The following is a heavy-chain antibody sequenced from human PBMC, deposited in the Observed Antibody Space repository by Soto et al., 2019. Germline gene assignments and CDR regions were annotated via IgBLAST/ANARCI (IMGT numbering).Heavy chain of an antibody. CDR1: GYSFSSYW. J-gene: IGHJ4*02. Sequence: VESLKISCKGFGYSFSSYWIRCMLRVPGKGLEWMGIIYPGDSNTRYSPSFQGQVTISADKSVSTAYLQWSSLQASDTAMYYCARHTGDGDYYGSGSYNYWGKGTLVTVSS. D-gene: IGHD3-10*01. V-gene: IGHV5-51*01. CDR3: ARHTGDGDYYGSGSYNY. CDR2: IYPGDSNT.